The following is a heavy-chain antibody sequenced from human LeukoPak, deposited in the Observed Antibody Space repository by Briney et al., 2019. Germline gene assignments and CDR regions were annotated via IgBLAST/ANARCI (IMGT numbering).Heavy chain of an antibody. CDR3: AKGWGTTVTSAANY. V-gene: IGHV3-23*01. D-gene: IGHD4-17*01. CDR1: VFTFSSYA. CDR2: ISGTNDNT. J-gene: IGHJ4*02. Sequence: GGSLRLSCAVSVFTFSSYAMSSGRQAPGQGLEWVSSISGTNDNTYYADSVKDRFTISRDNSKNTLSLQMNSLRAEDTAVYYCAKGWGTTVTSAANYWGQGTLVTVSS.